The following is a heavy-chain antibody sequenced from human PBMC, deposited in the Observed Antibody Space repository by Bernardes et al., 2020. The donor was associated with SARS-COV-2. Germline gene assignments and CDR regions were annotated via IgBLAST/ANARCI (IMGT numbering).Heavy chain of an antibody. CDR2: IWYDENNK. D-gene: IGHD6-19*01. CDR3: ARTPDATIAVAGPPFY. Sequence: GSLRLSCAASGFTFSSYGMHWVRQAPGKGLEWVAIIWYDENNKYYADSVKGRFTISRDNSKNTLYLHMNSLRAEDTAVYYCARTPDATIAVAGPPFYWGQGTLVTVSS. J-gene: IGHJ4*02. CDR1: GFTFSSYG. V-gene: IGHV3-33*01.